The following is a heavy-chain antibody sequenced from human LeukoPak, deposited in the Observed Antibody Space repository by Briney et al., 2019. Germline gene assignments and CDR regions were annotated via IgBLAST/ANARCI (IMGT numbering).Heavy chain of an antibody. CDR1: GFTFSSYE. Sequence: PGGSLRLSCAASGFTFSSYEMRWVRQAPGKGLEWISYISSGGNTIYYADSVRGRFTISRDNAKNSLYLQMNSLRAEDTAFYYCARDRDGYNPNAFDIWGQGTMVTVSS. CDR2: ISSGGNTI. CDR3: ARDRDGYNPNAFDI. J-gene: IGHJ3*02. D-gene: IGHD5-24*01. V-gene: IGHV3-48*03.